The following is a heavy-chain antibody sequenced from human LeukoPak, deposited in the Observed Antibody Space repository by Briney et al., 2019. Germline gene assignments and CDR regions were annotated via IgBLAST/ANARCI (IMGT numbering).Heavy chain of an antibody. V-gene: IGHV3-74*01. Sequence: PGGSLRLSCAASGFTFSSYWMYSVRQAPGKGLVWVSNINSDGRRTSYADSVKGRFTISRDNAKNTLYLQMNSLRAEDTAVYYCARESMELVRFDFWGQGTLVTVSS. J-gene: IGHJ4*02. CDR3: ARESMELVRFDF. CDR1: GFTFSSYW. D-gene: IGHD6-13*01. CDR2: INSDGRRT.